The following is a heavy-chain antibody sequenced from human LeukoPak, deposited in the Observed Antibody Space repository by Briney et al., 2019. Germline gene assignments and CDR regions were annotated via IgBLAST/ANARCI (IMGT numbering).Heavy chain of an antibody. Sequence: GGSLRLSCAASGFTFSSYAMHWVRQAPGKGLEWVAVISYDGSNKYYADSVKGRFTISRDNSKNTLYLQMNSLRAEDTAVYYCARGRYDFWSKYYYGMDVWGQGTTVTVSS. CDR3: ARGRYDFWSKYYYGMDV. CDR2: ISYDGSNK. CDR1: GFTFSSYA. D-gene: IGHD3-3*01. V-gene: IGHV3-30-3*01. J-gene: IGHJ6*02.